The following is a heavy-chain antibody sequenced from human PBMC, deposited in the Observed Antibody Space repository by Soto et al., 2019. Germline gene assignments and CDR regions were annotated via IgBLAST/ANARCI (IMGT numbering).Heavy chain of an antibody. V-gene: IGHV4-59*08. D-gene: IGHD3-22*01. CDR3: ARRGSYDSSGYDYFDY. J-gene: IGHJ4*02. CDR1: GGSISSYY. CDR2: IYYSGST. Sequence: SETLSLTCTVSGGSISSYYWSWIRQPPGKGLEWIGYIYYSGSTNYNPSLKSRFTISVDTSKNQLSLKLSSVTAADTAVYYCARRGSYDSSGYDYFDYWGQGTLVTVSS.